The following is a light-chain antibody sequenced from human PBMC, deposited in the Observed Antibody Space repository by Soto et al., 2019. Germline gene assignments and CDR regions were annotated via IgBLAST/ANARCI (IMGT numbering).Light chain of an antibody. Sequence: DIQMTQSPSSLSASVGDRVTITCRASQSISSYLNWYQRKPGKAPEVLIYAASSLQSGVPSKFSGSRSGTDCTLTISTLQPEDFATYYCQENYRTPWTFGKGTTVDSK. CDR1: QSISSY. V-gene: IGKV1-39*01. J-gene: IGKJ1*01. CDR2: AAS. CDR3: QENYRTPWT.